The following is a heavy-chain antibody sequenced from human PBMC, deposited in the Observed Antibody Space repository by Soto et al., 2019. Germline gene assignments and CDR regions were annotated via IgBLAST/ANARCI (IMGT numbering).Heavy chain of an antibody. CDR2: IIPIFGTA. V-gene: IGHV1-69*05. Sequence: VASVKVSCKASGGTFSSYAMSWVRQAPGQGLEWMGGIIPIFGTANYAQKFQGRVTITTDTSTSTAYMELRSLRSDDTAVYYCVRDRGYSFGYHYYVLDVWGQGTTVTVSS. D-gene: IGHD5-18*01. J-gene: IGHJ6*02. CDR1: GGTFSSYA. CDR3: VRDRGYSFGYHYYVLDV.